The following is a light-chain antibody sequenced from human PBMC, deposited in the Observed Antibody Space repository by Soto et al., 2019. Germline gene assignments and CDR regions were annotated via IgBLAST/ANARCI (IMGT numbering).Light chain of an antibody. V-gene: IGLV2-14*01. Sequence: QSALTQPASVSGSPGQSITISCTGTSSDVGGYNHVSWYQQYPGKAPKLMIYDVSNRPSEVSNRFSGSKSGNTASLTISGLQAEDEADYYCTSYTTSNSITLYVFGTGTKLTVL. CDR1: SSDVGGYNH. CDR2: DVS. J-gene: IGLJ1*01. CDR3: TSYTTSNSITLYV.